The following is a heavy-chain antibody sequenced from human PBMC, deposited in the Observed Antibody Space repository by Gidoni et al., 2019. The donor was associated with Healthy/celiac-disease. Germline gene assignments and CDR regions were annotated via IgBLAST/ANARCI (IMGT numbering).Heavy chain of an antibody. D-gene: IGHD5-12*01. CDR3: ARVYSGYNGMDV. CDR1: GGSFSGYY. V-gene: IGHV4-34*01. CDR2: INHSGRT. Sequence: QVQLQQWCAGLLKPSETLSLTCAVYGGSFSGYYWSWIRTPPGKGREWIGEINHSGRTNYNPSLKSRVTISVDTSKNRFSLKLSSVTAADTAVYYCARVYSGYNGMDVWGQGTTVTVSS. J-gene: IGHJ6*02.